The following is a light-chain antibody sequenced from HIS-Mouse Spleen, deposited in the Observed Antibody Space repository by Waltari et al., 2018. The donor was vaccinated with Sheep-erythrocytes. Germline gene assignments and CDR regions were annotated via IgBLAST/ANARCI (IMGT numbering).Light chain of an antibody. CDR2: SNN. Sequence: QSVLTQPPSASGTPGQRVTIPCSGSSSNIGSTPVTWYQQLPGTAPKLLIYSNNQRPSGVPDRFSGSKSGTSASLAISGLQSEDEADYYCAAWDDSLNGWVFGGGTKLTVL. CDR3: AAWDDSLNGWV. CDR1: SSNIGSTP. V-gene: IGLV1-44*01. J-gene: IGLJ3*02.